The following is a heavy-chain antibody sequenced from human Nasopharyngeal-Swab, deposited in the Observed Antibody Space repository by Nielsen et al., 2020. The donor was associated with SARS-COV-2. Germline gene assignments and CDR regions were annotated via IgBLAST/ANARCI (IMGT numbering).Heavy chain of an antibody. D-gene: IGHD3-10*01. V-gene: IGHV3-23*01. CDR2: ISVNGAST. CDR3: AKRVAGKYYYMDV. J-gene: IGHJ6*03. Sequence: GGSLRLSCAASGFTFSSYAMTWVRQAPGKGLEWVSSISVNGASTYYADSVKGRFTISRDNSRNTLYLQLNSLRAEDTAIYYCAKRVAGKYYYMDVWGKGTTVTVSS. CDR1: GFTFSSYA.